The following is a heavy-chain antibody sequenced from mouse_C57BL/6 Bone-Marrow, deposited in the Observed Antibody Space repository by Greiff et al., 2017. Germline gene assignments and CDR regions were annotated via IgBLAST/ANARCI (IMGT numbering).Heavy chain of an antibody. D-gene: IGHD1-1*01. CDR3: ARDRGITTVVDYYAMDY. CDR1: GFTFSDYY. V-gene: IGHV5-16*01. J-gene: IGHJ4*01. Sequence: EVQVVESEGGLVQPGSSMKLSCTASGFTFSDYYMAWVRQVPEKGLEWVANINYDGSSTYYLDSLKSRFIFSRDTAKNILYLQMSSLKSEDTATYYCARDRGITTVVDYYAMDYWGQGTSVTVSS. CDR2: INYDGSST.